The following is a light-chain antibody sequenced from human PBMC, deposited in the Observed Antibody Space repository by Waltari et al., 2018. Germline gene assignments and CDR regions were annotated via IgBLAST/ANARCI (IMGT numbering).Light chain of an antibody. CDR1: QSVLYSSNNKNY. V-gene: IGKV4-1*01. J-gene: IGKJ4*01. CDR2: WAS. Sequence: DIVMTQSPDSLAVSLGERAPINCTPSQSVLYSSNNKNYLAGYQQKPGQPPKLLIYWASTRESGVPDRFSGSGSGTDFTLTISSLQAEDVAGYYCQQYYSTPPTFGGGTKVEIK. CDR3: QQYYSTPPT.